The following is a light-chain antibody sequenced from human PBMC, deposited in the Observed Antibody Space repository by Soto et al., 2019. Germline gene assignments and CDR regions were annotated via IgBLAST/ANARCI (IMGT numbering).Light chain of an antibody. Sequence: QSVLTQPASVSGSPGQSITISCTGTSSDVGVYNHVSWYQHHPGKAPQLMIYEVTNRPSGVSHRFSGSKSGNTAPLTISGLQAEDEAHYYCSSYTSSSTYVFGTGTKVTVL. V-gene: IGLV2-14*01. CDR2: EVT. CDR1: SSDVGVYNH. CDR3: SSYTSSSTYV. J-gene: IGLJ1*01.